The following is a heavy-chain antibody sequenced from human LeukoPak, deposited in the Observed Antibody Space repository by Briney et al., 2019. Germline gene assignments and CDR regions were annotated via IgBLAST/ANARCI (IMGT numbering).Heavy chain of an antibody. J-gene: IGHJ4*02. CDR1: GFTFTSYT. V-gene: IGHV3-21*04. CDR3: AKVLVLTRLPTCFDY. Sequence: GGSLRLSCAASGFTFTSYTMNWVRQAPGKGLEWVSDISSSGSYIDYADSVKGRFTISRDNSKNTLHLQMNSLRAEDTAVYYCAKVLVLTRLPTCFDYWGQGTLVTVSS. CDR2: ISSSGSYI. D-gene: IGHD3-9*01.